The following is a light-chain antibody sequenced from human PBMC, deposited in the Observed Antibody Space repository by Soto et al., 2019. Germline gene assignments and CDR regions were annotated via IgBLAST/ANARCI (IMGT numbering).Light chain of an antibody. CDR3: SSYAGSSNV. CDR1: SSDVGGYNY. CDR2: EVN. V-gene: IGLV2-8*01. Sequence: QSVLTQPPSASGSPGQSVAISCTGTSSDVGGYNYVSWYQQHPAKAPKLMIYEVNKRPSGVPDRFSGSKSGNTASLRVSGLQAEDEADYYCSSYAGSSNVFGKGTKVTVL. J-gene: IGLJ1*01.